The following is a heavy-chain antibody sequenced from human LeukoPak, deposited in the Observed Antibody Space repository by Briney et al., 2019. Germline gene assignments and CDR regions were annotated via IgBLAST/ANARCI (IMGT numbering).Heavy chain of an antibody. CDR1: GGSISSNDYY. D-gene: IGHD2-15*01. CDR3: ARWVVAATYYFDY. V-gene: IGHV4-30-4*01. CDR2: IYYSGST. J-gene: IGHJ4*02. Sequence: SQTLSLTCTVSGGSISSNDYYWSWIRQPPGKGLEWIGYIYYSGSTYYNPSLKSRVTISVDTSKNQFSLKLNSMTAADTAVYYCARWVVAATYYFDYWGQGTLVTVSS.